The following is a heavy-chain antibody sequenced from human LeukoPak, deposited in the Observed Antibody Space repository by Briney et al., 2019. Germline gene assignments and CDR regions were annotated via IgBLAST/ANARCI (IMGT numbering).Heavy chain of an antibody. CDR2: IYYSGST. V-gene: IGHV4-59*08. CDR3: AGSGWPPDY. D-gene: IGHD6-19*01. J-gene: IGHJ4*02. Sequence: SGTLSLTCTVSGGSISSYYWSWIRQPPGKGLEWIGYIYYSGSTNYNPSLKSRVTISVDTSKNQFSLKLSSVTAADTAVYYCAGSGWPPDYWGQGTLVTVSS. CDR1: GGSISSYY.